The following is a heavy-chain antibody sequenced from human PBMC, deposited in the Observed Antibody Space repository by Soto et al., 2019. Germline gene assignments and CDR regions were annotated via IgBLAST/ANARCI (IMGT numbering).Heavy chain of an antibody. CDR3: AGVFGVGGMEG. Sequence: QVQLQESGPGLVKPSQTLSLTCTVSGGSISSGGYYWSWIRQHPGKGLEWIGYIYYSGSTYYNPSLKGRVTLSVDTSKDQFSLEVSSGTAADTAVYYCAGVFGVGGMEGWGQGTTVTVSS. D-gene: IGHD3-16*01. CDR2: IYYSGST. V-gene: IGHV4-31*03. J-gene: IGHJ6*02. CDR1: GGSISSGGYY.